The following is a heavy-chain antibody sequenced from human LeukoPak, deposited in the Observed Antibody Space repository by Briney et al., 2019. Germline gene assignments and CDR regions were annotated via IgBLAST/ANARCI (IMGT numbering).Heavy chain of an antibody. D-gene: IGHD4-17*01. V-gene: IGHV4-31*03. Sequence: PSETLSLTCTVSGGSISSGGYYWSWIRQHPGKGLEWIGYIYYSGSTYYNPSLKSRVTKSVDTSKNQFSLKLSSVTAADTAVYYSARAVTTLFDDWGQGTLVTVSS. CDR1: GGSISSGGYY. J-gene: IGHJ4*02. CDR2: IYYSGST. CDR3: ARAVTTLFDD.